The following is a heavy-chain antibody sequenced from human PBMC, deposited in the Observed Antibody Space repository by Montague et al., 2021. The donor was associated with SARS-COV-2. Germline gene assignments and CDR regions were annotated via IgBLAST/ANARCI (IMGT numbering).Heavy chain of an antibody. D-gene: IGHD6-19*01. J-gene: IGHJ3*02. CDR3: ARGSGWMGNAFDI. Sequence: SETLSLTCTVSGVSISSYYWIWIRQPPGKGLECIGYIYYSWSTNSNPSLKSRVTISVDTSKNQFSLKLGAVAAADTALYYCARGSGWMGNAFDIWGQGTMVTVSS. CDR2: IYYSWST. V-gene: IGHV4-59*01. CDR1: GVSISSYY.